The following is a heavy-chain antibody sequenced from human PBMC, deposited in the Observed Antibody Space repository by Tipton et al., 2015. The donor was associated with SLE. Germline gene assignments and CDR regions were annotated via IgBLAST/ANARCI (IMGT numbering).Heavy chain of an antibody. V-gene: IGHV4-59*01. CDR3: ARDGRRWLQPSGWFDP. J-gene: IGHJ5*02. Sequence: LRLSCAVYGGSFSGYYWSWIRQPPGKGLEGIGYIYYSGSTNYTPSPKSRATISVDTSKNHFSLQLSSVPAADTAVYYCARDGRRWLQPSGWFDPWGQGTLVTVSS. D-gene: IGHD5-24*01. CDR2: IYYSGST. CDR1: GGSFSGYY.